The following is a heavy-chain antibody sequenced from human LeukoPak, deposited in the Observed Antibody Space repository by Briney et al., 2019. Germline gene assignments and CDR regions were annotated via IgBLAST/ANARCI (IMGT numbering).Heavy chain of an antibody. CDR1: GFTFDDYG. CDR2: INWNGGST. V-gene: IGHV3-20*01. CDR3: ARDLRDYYDGSDSWGRSLVLFPFDY. Sequence: GGSLRLSCAASGFTFDDYGMSWVRQAPGKGLEWVSGINWNGGSTGYADSVKGRFTISRDNAKNSLYLQMNSLRAEDTALYHCARDLRDYYDGSDSWGRSLVLFPFDYWGQGTLVTVSS. J-gene: IGHJ4*02. D-gene: IGHD3-22*01.